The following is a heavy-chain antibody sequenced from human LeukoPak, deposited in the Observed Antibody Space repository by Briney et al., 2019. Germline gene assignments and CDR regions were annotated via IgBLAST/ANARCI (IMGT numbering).Heavy chain of an antibody. V-gene: IGHV1-18*01. CDR3: ARVSGSSGWYLATLDY. D-gene: IGHD6-19*01. Sequence: GASVKVSCKASGYTFTKYGVSWVRQAPGQGLEWMGWISAYNGNTNYAQKLQGRVTMTTDTSTSTAYMELRSLRSDDTAVYYCARVSGSSGWYLATLDYWGQGTLVTVSS. CDR2: ISAYNGNT. CDR1: GYTFTKYG. J-gene: IGHJ4*02.